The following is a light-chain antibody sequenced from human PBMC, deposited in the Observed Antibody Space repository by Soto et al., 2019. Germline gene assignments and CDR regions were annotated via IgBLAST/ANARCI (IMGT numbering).Light chain of an antibody. CDR2: SAS. J-gene: IGKJ1*01. CDR1: QSVGSD. Sequence: EIVMTQSPATLSVSPGERATLSCRASQSVGSDLAWYQQKPGQAPRLLIYSASVRASGIPDRLTGSGSGTDFTLSISRLEPEDFAVYYCQQYGGPTETFGQGTKVDIK. CDR3: QQYGGPTET. V-gene: IGKV3-20*01.